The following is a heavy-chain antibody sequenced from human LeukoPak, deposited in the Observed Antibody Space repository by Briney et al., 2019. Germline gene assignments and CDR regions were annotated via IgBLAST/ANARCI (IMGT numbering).Heavy chain of an antibody. V-gene: IGHV3-48*03. CDR1: GFTFSSYE. D-gene: IGHD4-17*01. CDR3: ARGALRSGSWFDP. Sequence: GGSLRLSCAASGFTFSSYEMNWVRQAPGKGLEWVSYISSSGSTIYYADSVKGRFTISRDNAKNSLYLQMNSLRAEDTAVYYCARGALRSGSWFDPWGQGTLVTV. CDR2: ISSSGSTI. J-gene: IGHJ5*02.